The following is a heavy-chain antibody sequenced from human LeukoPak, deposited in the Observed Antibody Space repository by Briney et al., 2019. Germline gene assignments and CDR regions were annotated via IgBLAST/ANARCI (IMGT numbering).Heavy chain of an antibody. Sequence: GASLQISCKGSGYSFTSYWIGWVRQMPGKGLEWMGIIYPGDSDTRYSPSFQGQVTISADRSISTAYLQWSSLKASDTAMYYCARLIRAVRGVISWFDPWGQGTLVTVSS. V-gene: IGHV5-51*01. CDR2: IYPGDSDT. D-gene: IGHD3-10*01. CDR1: GYSFTSYW. CDR3: ARLIRAVRGVISWFDP. J-gene: IGHJ5*02.